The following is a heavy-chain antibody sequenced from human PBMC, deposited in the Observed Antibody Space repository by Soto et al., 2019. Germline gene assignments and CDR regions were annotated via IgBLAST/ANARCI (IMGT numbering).Heavy chain of an antibody. CDR1: GFTFSSYG. V-gene: IGHV3-23*01. D-gene: IGHD3-22*01. CDR3: ASYYYDSSGYYHYFDY. Sequence: VQLLESGGGLVQPGGSLRVSCAASGFTFSSYGMSWVRQAPGKGLEWVLGISGSGGSTYYADSVKGRFTISRDNSKNTLYLQMNSLRVEDTASYYCASYYYDSSGYYHYFDYWGQGILVTVSS. J-gene: IGHJ4*02. CDR2: ISGSGGST.